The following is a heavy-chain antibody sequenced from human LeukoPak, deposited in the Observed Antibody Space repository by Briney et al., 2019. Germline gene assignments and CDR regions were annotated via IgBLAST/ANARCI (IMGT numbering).Heavy chain of an antibody. CDR1: GFTFSSYS. Sequence: KPGGSLRLSCAASGFTFSSYSMNWVRQARGKGVEWVSSIRSRSSYRYYADSVNGRFTISRDNANNSLYLQMNSLRAEDTAVYYCASLGRNGVELSSGYWGQGTLVTVSS. CDR3: ASLGRNGVELSSGY. V-gene: IGHV3-21*01. D-gene: IGHD1-7*01. J-gene: IGHJ4*02. CDR2: IRSRSSYR.